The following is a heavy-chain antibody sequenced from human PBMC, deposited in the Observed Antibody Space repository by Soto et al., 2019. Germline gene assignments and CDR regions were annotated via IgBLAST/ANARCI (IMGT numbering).Heavy chain of an antibody. CDR2: IYPGDSDT. D-gene: IGHD2-2*01. V-gene: IGHV5-51*03. J-gene: IGHJ5*02. Sequence: EVQLVQSGAEVKKPGESLKISCKGSGYSFTSYWIGWVRQMPGKGLEWMGIIYPGDSDTRYSPSFQGQVTISADKSIITAYLQWSSLKASDTAMYYCARSVVPAAILGRWFDPWGQGTLVTVSS. CDR1: GYSFTSYW. CDR3: ARSVVPAAILGRWFDP.